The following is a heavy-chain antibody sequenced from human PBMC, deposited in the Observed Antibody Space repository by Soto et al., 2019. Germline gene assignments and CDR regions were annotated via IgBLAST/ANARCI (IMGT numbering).Heavy chain of an antibody. D-gene: IGHD1-1*01. CDR2: ISFDGSNK. J-gene: IGHJ6*02. Sequence: GGSLRRSCAASGFTFSGVGTHWVRQAPGKVLELLAVISFDGSNKYYADPVKGRFTISRDNYKNTLSLHMNSMKAEDTAVYYCAKDTSKYSHNWTAYYVLDLWGQRPTVTDSS. CDR1: GFTFSGVG. V-gene: IGHV3-30*18. CDR3: AKDTSKYSHNWTAYYVLDL.